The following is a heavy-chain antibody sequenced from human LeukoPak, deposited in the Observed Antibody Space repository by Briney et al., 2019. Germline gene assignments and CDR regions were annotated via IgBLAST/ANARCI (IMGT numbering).Heavy chain of an antibody. CDR2: MNPNSGNT. CDR3: ARWPLVGATTHYGMDV. Sequence: ASVKVSCKASGYTFTSYDINWVRQATGQGLEWMGWMNPNSGNTGYAQKFQGRVTMTRNTSISTAYMELSSLRSEDTAVYYCARWPLVGATTHYGMDVWGQGTTVTVSS. CDR1: GYTFTSYD. J-gene: IGHJ6*02. V-gene: IGHV1-8*01. D-gene: IGHD1-26*01.